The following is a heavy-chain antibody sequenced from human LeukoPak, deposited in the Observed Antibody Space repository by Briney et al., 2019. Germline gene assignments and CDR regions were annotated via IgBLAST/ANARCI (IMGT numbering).Heavy chain of an antibody. V-gene: IGHV7-4-1*02. CDR2: INTNTGNP. J-gene: IGHJ5*02. Sequence: GASVKVSCKASGGTFSSYAISWVRQAPGQGLEWMGWINTNTGNPTYAQGFTGRFVFSLDTSVSTAYLQISSLKAEDTAGYYCARDMEYQLLGVPNWFDPWGQGTLVTVSS. CDR3: ARDMEYQLLGVPNWFDP. D-gene: IGHD2-2*01. CDR1: GGTFSSYA.